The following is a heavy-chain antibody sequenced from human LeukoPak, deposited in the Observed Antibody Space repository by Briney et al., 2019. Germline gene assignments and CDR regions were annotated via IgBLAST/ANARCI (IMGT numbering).Heavy chain of an antibody. CDR3: AKSVAIYFYYGLDV. CDR2: ISTTGTTI. J-gene: IGHJ6*02. CDR1: GFTFSAYH. D-gene: IGHD3-3*01. V-gene: IGHV3-48*01. Sequence: GGSLRLSCAASGFTFSAYHINWVRQAPGKGLEWISYISTTGTTIHYADSVKGRFAISRDNAKSSLYLQMNSLRVEDTAPYYCAKSVAIYFYYGLDVWGQGTTVTVSS.